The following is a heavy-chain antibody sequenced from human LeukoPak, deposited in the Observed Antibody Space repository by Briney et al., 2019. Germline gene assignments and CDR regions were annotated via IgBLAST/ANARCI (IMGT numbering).Heavy chain of an antibody. V-gene: IGHV3-53*01. J-gene: IGHJ4*02. Sequence: QSGGSLRLSCAASGFTVSSNYMSWVRQAPGKGLEWVSVIYSGGSTYYADSVKGRFTISRDNSKNTLYLQMNSLRAEDTAVYYCASRMWRQLVVLWGQGTLVTVSS. CDR2: IYSGGST. CDR3: ASRMWRQLVVL. CDR1: GFTVSSNY. D-gene: IGHD6-13*01.